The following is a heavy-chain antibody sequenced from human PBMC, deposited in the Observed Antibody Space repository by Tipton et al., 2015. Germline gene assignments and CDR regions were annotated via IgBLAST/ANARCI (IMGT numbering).Heavy chain of an antibody. Sequence: SLRLSCAASGFTFRNYAMNWVRQAPGKGLEWVSSISESGTTTSYADSVQGRFTISRDNSKNTLYLQMSSLRPEDTAVYYCARVEAASLYFHYYYGMDVWGQGTTVTVSS. D-gene: IGHD2-15*01. J-gene: IGHJ6*02. CDR3: ARVEAASLYFHYYYGMDV. CDR1: GFTFRNYA. V-gene: IGHV3-23*01. CDR2: ISESGTTT.